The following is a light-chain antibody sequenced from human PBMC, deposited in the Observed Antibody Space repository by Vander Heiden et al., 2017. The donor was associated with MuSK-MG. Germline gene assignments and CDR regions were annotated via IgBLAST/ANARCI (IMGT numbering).Light chain of an antibody. V-gene: IGKV1-9*01. Sequence: DIQLTQSPAFLSASVGDRVTITCRTSQDINTYLAWYQQKPGKAPKLLIYAAYTLQIGVPSRFSGSGSGTEFTLTISSLQPEDIATFYCQQVNTYPRTFGQGTKVEIK. CDR2: AAY. CDR3: QQVNTYPRT. J-gene: IGKJ1*01. CDR1: QDINTY.